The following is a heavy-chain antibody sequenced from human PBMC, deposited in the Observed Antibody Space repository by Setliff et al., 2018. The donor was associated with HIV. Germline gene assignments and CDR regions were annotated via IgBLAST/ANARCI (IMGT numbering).Heavy chain of an antibody. D-gene: IGHD1-26*01. CDR1: GYTFTSNH. CDR2: INPSGGDT. J-gene: IGHJ5*02. CDR3: IVNIVGPVTGLDR. Sequence: GASVKVSCKASGYTFTSNHMHWGRQAPGQGLEWMGTINPSGGDTIYAPEFQGRVTMTTDTSTRTAYMELSGLTSEDTAVYFCIVNIVGPVTGLDRWGREPWSPSPQ. V-gene: IGHV1-46*01.